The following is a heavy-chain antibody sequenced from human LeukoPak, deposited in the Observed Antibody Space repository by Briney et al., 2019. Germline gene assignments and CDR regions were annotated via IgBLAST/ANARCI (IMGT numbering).Heavy chain of an antibody. V-gene: IGHV3-23*01. CDR3: ARSLRSMVRGVREFDY. J-gene: IGHJ4*02. D-gene: IGHD3-10*01. Sequence: GGSLRLSCAASGFTFSSYAMSWVRQAPGKGLEWVSAISGSGGSTYYADSVKGRFTISRDNSKNTLYLQMNSLRAEDTAVYYCARSLRSMVRGVREFDYWGQGTLVTVSP. CDR1: GFTFSSYA. CDR2: ISGSGGST.